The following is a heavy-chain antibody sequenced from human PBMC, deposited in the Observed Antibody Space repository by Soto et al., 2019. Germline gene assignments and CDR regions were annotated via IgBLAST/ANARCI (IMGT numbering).Heavy chain of an antibody. Sequence: EVQLVESGGGLVQPGGSLRFSCSASGFTVINIYINWVRQAPGKGLGWFSVIYKDFTDYADFVRGRFSVSTATSKNALYLQLDNLRAEDTAVYYCAREPRYCSGGSCSIMGDAFDIWGQGAMVTVSS. CDR2: IYKDFT. J-gene: IGHJ3*02. CDR3: AREPRYCSGGSCSIMGDAFDI. D-gene: IGHD2-15*01. CDR1: GFTVINIY. V-gene: IGHV3-66*01.